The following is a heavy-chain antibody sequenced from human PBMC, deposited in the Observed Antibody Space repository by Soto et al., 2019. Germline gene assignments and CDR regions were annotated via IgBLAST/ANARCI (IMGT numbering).Heavy chain of an antibody. J-gene: IGHJ6*02. Sequence: GGSLRLSCAASGFTFGNAWMNWVRQAPGKGLEWVGRIKSKTDGGTTDYAAPVKGRFTISRDDSKNTLFLQMNSLKTEDTAVYYCTTDSTTVSYLYYGMDVWGQGTTVTVSS. D-gene: IGHD4-17*01. CDR3: TTDSTTVSYLYYGMDV. V-gene: IGHV3-15*07. CDR1: GFTFGNAW. CDR2: IKSKTDGGTT.